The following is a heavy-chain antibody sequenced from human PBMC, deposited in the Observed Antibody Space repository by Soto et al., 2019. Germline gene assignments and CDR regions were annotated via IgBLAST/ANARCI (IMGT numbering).Heavy chain of an antibody. Sequence: GGSLRLSCAASGFTFSSYSMNWVRQAPGKGLEWVSYISSSSSTIYYADSVKGRFTISRDNAKNSLYLQMNSLRAEDTAVYYCARETYDYIWGSYRVPKDAFDIWGQGTMVTVSS. CDR1: GFTFSSYS. V-gene: IGHV3-48*01. J-gene: IGHJ3*02. CDR2: ISSSSSTI. D-gene: IGHD3-16*02. CDR3: ARETYDYIWGSYRVPKDAFDI.